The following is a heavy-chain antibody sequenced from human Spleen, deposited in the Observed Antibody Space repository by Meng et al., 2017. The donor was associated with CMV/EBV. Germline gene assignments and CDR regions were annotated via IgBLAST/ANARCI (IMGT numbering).Heavy chain of an antibody. Sequence: CTVPGGFIRNVDYYWGWIRQPPGKGLEWIGSIYYSGSPYYHPSLKRRVTLSVDKFKNQFSLRLTSLTAADTAVYYCASRTPGHFFDYWGQGTLVTVSS. V-gene: IGHV4-39*01. CDR3: ASRTPGHFFDY. D-gene: IGHD1-14*01. J-gene: IGHJ4*02. CDR2: IYYSGSP. CDR1: GGFIRNVDYY.